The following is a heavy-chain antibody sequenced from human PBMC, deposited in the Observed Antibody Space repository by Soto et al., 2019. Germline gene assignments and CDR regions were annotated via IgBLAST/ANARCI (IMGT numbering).Heavy chain of an antibody. CDR1: GFTFDDYA. V-gene: IGHV3-9*01. Sequence: PGGSLRLSCAASGFTFDDYAVHWVRQAPGKGLEWVSGISWNSGSIGYADSVKGRFTISRDNAKNSLYLQMNSLRAEDTALYYCAKDMGRYFDWLFVFDYWAQGTLVTVSS. J-gene: IGHJ4*02. D-gene: IGHD3-9*01. CDR2: ISWNSGSI. CDR3: AKDMGRYFDWLFVFDY.